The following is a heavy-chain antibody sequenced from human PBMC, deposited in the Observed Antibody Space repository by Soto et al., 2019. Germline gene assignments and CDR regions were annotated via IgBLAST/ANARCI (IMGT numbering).Heavy chain of an antibody. Sequence: EVQLVESGGGLVKPGGSLRLSCAASGFTFSSKTMNWVRQAPGKGLEWVSSISSNGYYIYYADSVKGRFTISRDNAKNSLYLQMNSLRGEDTGVYYCAREGGGLSSNWDYFDYWGQGTLVTVSS. J-gene: IGHJ4*02. D-gene: IGHD6-13*01. CDR1: GFTFSSKT. V-gene: IGHV3-21*01. CDR2: ISSNGYYI. CDR3: AREGGGLSSNWDYFDY.